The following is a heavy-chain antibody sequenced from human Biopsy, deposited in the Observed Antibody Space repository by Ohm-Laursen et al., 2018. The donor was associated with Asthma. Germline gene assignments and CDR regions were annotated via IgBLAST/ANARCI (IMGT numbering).Heavy chain of an antibody. CDR2: ISFDGSNK. Sequence: SLRLSCTAPGFTFSNYGMHWVRQAPGKGLDWVAVISFDGSNKNYTDSVKGRFTISRDNSRNTLHLQMNSLRAEDTAVYYCAKDVFPGWELRRGPDYWGQGTLVTVSS. CDR3: AKDVFPGWELRRGPDY. J-gene: IGHJ4*02. D-gene: IGHD1-26*01. CDR1: GFTFSNYG. V-gene: IGHV3-30*18.